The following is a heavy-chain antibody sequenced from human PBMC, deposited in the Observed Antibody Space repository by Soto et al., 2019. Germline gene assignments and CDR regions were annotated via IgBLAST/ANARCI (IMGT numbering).Heavy chain of an antibody. CDR3: ARDGGRHSGGIDY. CDR1: GGTFSSYS. CDR2: IIPIFGTA. V-gene: IGHV1-69*01. Sequence: QVQLVQSGAEVKKPGSSVTVSCKASGGTFSSYSINWVRQAPGQGLEWMGEIIPIFGTANYAQKFQGRVTITADESTSTAYMELSSLRSEDTAVYYCARDGGRHSGGIDYWGQGTLVIVSS. J-gene: IGHJ4*02. D-gene: IGHD1-26*01.